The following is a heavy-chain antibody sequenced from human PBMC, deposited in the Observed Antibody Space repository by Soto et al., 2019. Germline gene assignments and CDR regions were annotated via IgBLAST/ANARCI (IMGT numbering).Heavy chain of an antibody. CDR3: ARDRYSSGWYDLDY. D-gene: IGHD6-19*01. CDR2: IWYDGSNK. Sequence: QVQLVESGGGVVQPGRSLRLSCAASGFTFSSSGMHWVRQAPGKGLEWVAVIWYDGSNKYYADSVKGRFTISRDNSKNTLYLQMNSLRAEDTAVYYCARDRYSSGWYDLDYWGQGTLVTVSS. CDR1: GFTFSSSG. V-gene: IGHV3-33*01. J-gene: IGHJ4*02.